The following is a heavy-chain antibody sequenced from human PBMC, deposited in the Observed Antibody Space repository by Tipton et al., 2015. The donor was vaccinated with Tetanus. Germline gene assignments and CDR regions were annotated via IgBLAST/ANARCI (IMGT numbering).Heavy chain of an antibody. CDR2: IYSSGSI. CDR1: GGSISGGDYV. J-gene: IGHJ5*02. D-gene: IGHD2-8*01. Sequence: LRLSCTVSGGSISGGDYVWNWIRQPPGKGLEWIGYIYSSGSISYNPSLKSRLSISRDTSKNQFSMNLTSVTAADGAVYYCARRLIQNWFDPWGQGALVTVSS. CDR3: ARRLIQNWFDP. V-gene: IGHV4-30-4*01.